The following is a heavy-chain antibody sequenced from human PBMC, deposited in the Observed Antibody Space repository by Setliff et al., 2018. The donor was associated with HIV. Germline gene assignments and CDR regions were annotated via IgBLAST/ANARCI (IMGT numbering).Heavy chain of an antibody. D-gene: IGHD2-2*01. CDR3: ARGGYSSKWYSWFDP. CDR2: IYFTVIT. CDR1: GGSINSHY. Sequence: SETLSLTCTVSGGSINSHYWSWIRQPPGKGLEYIGYIYFTVITNYNPSLQSRVTISIDTTKKQLFLRVRSVDAADTAVYYCARGGYSSKWYSWFDPWGQGTLVTVSS. J-gene: IGHJ5*01. V-gene: IGHV4-59*11.